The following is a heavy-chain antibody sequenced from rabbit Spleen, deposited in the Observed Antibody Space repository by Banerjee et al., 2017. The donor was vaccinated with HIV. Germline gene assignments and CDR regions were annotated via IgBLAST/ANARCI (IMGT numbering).Heavy chain of an antibody. CDR3: ARGIVGGSYYPTTRLDL. CDR2: IYGGSSGDT. V-gene: IGHV1S40*01. Sequence: QSLEESGGDLVKPGASLTLTCTASGFSFSSSYWICWVRQAPGKGLEWIACIYGGSSGDTYYASWTKGRFSISKSASTTVTLKMTSLTAADTANYFCARGIVGGSYYPTTRLDLWDPGTLVTVS. CDR1: GFSFSSSYW. D-gene: IGHD8-1*01. J-gene: IGHJ3*01.